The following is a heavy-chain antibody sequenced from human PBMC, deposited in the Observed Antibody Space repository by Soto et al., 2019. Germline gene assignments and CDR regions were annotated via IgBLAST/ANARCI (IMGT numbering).Heavy chain of an antibody. CDR3: ARAGRSSSKTVFDY. CDR2: IFYSGSP. D-gene: IGHD6-6*01. CDR1: GGSISGYY. Sequence: SETLSLTCTVSGGSISGYYWSWIRQPPGKGLEWIGYIFYSGSPNYNPSLESRLTISIDTSQNQSSLKLSSGTAADTAVYYCARAGRSSSKTVFDYWGQGTLVTVSS. V-gene: IGHV4-59*01. J-gene: IGHJ4*02.